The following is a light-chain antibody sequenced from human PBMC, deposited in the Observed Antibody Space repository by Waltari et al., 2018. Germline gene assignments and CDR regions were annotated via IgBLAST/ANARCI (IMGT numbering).Light chain of an antibody. CDR1: QSISKY. J-gene: IGKJ1*01. Sequence: EIMLTQSPGTLSLSPGERATLSCRASQSISKYLAWYHKKPGQAPRLLIYDASIRATGIPDSFSGSGYGTDFSLTISRLEPEDYAVYYCQKYGSLPATFGRGTKVEIK. CDR2: DAS. V-gene: IGKV3-20*01. CDR3: QKYGSLPAT.